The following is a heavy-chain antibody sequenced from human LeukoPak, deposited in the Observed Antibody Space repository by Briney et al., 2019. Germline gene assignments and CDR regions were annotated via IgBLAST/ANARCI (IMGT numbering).Heavy chain of an antibody. Sequence: GASVKVSCKASGGTFSSYAISWVRQAPGQGLEWMGWIIPILGIANYAQKFQGRVTITADKSTSTAYMELSSLRSEDTAVYYCARTVRAYYDRDVWGKGTTVTVSS. CDR1: GGTFSSYA. V-gene: IGHV1-69*10. CDR3: ARTVRAYYDRDV. D-gene: IGHD1-1*01. J-gene: IGHJ6*04. CDR2: IIPILGIA.